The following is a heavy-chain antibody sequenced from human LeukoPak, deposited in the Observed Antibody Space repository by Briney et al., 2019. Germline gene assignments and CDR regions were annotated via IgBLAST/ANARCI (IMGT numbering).Heavy chain of an antibody. Sequence: PGGSLRLSCAASGFTFSNAWMSWVRQAPGKGLQWVGRIKSKTDGGTTDYAAPVKGRFTISRDDSKNTLYLQMNSLRAEDTAVYYCAKGGGRYYGSGSPYNWFDPWGQGTLVTVSS. CDR2: IKSKTDGGTT. CDR3: AKGGGRYYGSGSPYNWFDP. CDR1: GFTFSNAW. D-gene: IGHD3-10*01. V-gene: IGHV3-15*01. J-gene: IGHJ5*02.